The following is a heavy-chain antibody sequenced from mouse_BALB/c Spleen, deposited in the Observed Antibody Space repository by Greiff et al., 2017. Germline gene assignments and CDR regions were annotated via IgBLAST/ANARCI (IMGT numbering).Heavy chain of an antibody. J-gene: IGHJ3*01. Sequence: EVQLQESGPGLVKPSQSLSLTCSVTGYSITSGYYWNWIRQFPGNKLEWMGYISYDGSNNYNPSLKNRISITRDTSKNQFFLKLNSVTTEDTATYYCAREGNYGYVAYWGQGTLVTVSA. CDR3: AREGNYGYVAY. CDR1: GYSITSGYY. CDR2: ISYDGSN. D-gene: IGHD1-2*01. V-gene: IGHV3-6*02.